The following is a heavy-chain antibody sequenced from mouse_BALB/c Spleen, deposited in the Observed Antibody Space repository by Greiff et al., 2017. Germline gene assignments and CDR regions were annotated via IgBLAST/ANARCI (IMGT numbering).Heavy chain of an antibody. CDR1: GFTFSDYY. Sequence: EVQLVESGGGLVKPGGSLKLSCAASGFTFSDYYMYWVRQTPEKRLEWVATISDGGSYTYYPDSVKGRFTISRDNAKNNLYLQMSSLKSEDTAMYYCARVGTGTSFAYWGQGTLVTVSA. CDR3: ARVGTGTSFAY. CDR2: ISDGGSYT. V-gene: IGHV5-4*02. D-gene: IGHD4-1*01. J-gene: IGHJ3*01.